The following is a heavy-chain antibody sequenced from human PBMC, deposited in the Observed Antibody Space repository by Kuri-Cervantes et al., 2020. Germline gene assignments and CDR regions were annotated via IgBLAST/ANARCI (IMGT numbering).Heavy chain of an antibody. V-gene: IGHV3-30*03. D-gene: IGHD4-17*01. CDR1: GFTFSSYG. Sequence: GESLKISCAASGFTFSSYGMHWVRQAPGKGLEWVAVISYDGSNKYYADPVKGRFTISRDNSKNTLYLQMNSLRAEDTAVYYCAVGESDAFDIWGQGTMVTVSS. J-gene: IGHJ3*02. CDR3: AVGESDAFDI. CDR2: ISYDGSNK.